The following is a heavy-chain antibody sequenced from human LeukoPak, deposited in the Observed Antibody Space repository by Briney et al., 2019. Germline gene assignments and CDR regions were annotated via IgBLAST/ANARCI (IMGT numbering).Heavy chain of an antibody. CDR3: AKDRGVFGSRHTANWFDP. J-gene: IGHJ5*02. D-gene: IGHD3-10*02. V-gene: IGHV3-30*18. CDR1: GFTFNNYG. Sequence: GGSLRLSCVVSGFTFNNYGMHCVRQAPGKGLEWLTTISYDGSNKYYADSVKGRFTISRDSSKNTLYLQMNSLRPEDTAVYYCAKDRGVFGSRHTANWFDPWGQGTLVTVSS. CDR2: ISYDGSNK.